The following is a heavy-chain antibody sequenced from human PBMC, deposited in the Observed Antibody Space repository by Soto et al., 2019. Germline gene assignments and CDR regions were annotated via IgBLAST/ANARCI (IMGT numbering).Heavy chain of an antibody. V-gene: IGHV4-31*03. J-gene: IGHJ3*02. Sequence: QVQLQESGPGLVKPSQTLSLTCTVSGGSISSGGYYWSWIRQHPGKGLGWIGYIYYSGSTYYNPSLKSRVTISVDTSKNQFSLKLSSVTAADTAVYYCARELLRYGVPELDAFDIWGQGTMVTVSS. CDR3: ARELLRYGVPELDAFDI. D-gene: IGHD4-17*01. CDR1: GGSISSGGYY. CDR2: IYYSGST.